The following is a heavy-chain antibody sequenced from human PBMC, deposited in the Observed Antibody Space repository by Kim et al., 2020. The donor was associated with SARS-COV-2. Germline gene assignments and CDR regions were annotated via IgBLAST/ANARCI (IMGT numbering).Heavy chain of an antibody. D-gene: IGHD6-13*01. J-gene: IGHJ6*03. CDR3: ARGRTRSSWYHPRDDYYYMDV. CDR1: GGSFSGYY. Sequence: SETLSLTCAVYGGSFSGYYWSWIRQPPGKGLEWIGEINHSGSTNYNPSLKSRVTISVDTSKNQFSLKLSSVTAADTAVYYCARGRTRSSWYHPRDDYYYMDVWGKGTTVTVSS. V-gene: IGHV4-34*01. CDR2: INHSGST.